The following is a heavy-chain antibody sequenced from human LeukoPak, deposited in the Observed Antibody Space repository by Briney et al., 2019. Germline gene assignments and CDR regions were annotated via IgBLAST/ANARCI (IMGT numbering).Heavy chain of an antibody. V-gene: IGHV4-34*01. CDR1: GGAFSGYY. CDR2: INHSGST. J-gene: IGHJ4*02. D-gene: IGHD3-3*01. Sequence: SETLSLTCAVYGGAFSGYYWSWIRQPPGKGLEWIGEINHSGSTNYNPSLKSRVTISVDTSKNQFSLKLSSVTAADTAVYYCASRQYYDFWSGPLTFDYWGQGTLVTVSS. CDR3: ASRQYYDFWSGPLTFDY.